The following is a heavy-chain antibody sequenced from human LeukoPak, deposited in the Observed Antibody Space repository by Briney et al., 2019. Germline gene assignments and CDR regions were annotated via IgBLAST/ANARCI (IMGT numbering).Heavy chain of an antibody. Sequence: PSETLSLTCAVYGGSFSGYYWSRIRQPPGKGLEWIGEINHSGSTNYNPSLKSRVTISVDTSKNQFSLKLSSVTAADTAVYYCARRLYYYGSGSPRGWFDPWGQGTLVTVSS. CDR1: GGSFSGYY. CDR2: INHSGST. CDR3: ARRLYYYGSGSPRGWFDP. D-gene: IGHD3-10*01. V-gene: IGHV4-34*01. J-gene: IGHJ5*02.